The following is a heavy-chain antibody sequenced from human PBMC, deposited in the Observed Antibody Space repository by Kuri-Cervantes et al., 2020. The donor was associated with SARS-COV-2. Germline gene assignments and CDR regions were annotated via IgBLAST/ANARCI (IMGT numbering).Heavy chain of an antibody. J-gene: IGHJ3*02. D-gene: IGHD7-27*01. Sequence: GESLKISCAASGFTFSSYAMHWVRQAPGKGLEWVAVISYDGSNKYYADSVKGRFTISRDNSKNTLYLQMNSLRAEDTAVYYCARDGDDPTGERAFDIWGQGTMVTGSS. CDR1: GFTFSSYA. V-gene: IGHV3-30*04. CDR2: ISYDGSNK. CDR3: ARDGDDPTGERAFDI.